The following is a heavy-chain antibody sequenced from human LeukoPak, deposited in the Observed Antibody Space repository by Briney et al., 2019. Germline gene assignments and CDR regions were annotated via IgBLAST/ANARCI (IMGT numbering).Heavy chain of an antibody. CDR2: IYYSGST. CDR3: ARHIAASRYCSTTTCYSADH. V-gene: IGHV4-39*01. D-gene: IGHD2-2*01. CDR1: SVSMSTSSYY. J-gene: IGHJ4*02. Sequence: KPSETLSLTCNVSSVSMSTSSYYWGWIRQPQGKGLEWIGSIYYSGSTYYNPSLKSRVTMSVDTPKNQFSLKVSSVTAADTAVYYCARHIAASRYCSTTTCYSADHWSQGTLVTVSS.